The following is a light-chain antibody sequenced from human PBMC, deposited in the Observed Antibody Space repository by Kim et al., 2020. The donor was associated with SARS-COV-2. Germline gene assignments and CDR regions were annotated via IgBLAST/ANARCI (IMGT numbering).Light chain of an antibody. Sequence: DIQMTQSPSTLSASVGDRVTITCRASQRISSWLAWYQQKPGKAPKLLIYKASSLESGVPSRFSGSGSGTEFTLTISSLQPDDFAAYYCQQYNSDPWTFGQGTKVDIK. V-gene: IGKV1-5*03. CDR3: QQYNSDPWT. J-gene: IGKJ1*01. CDR1: QRISSW. CDR2: KAS.